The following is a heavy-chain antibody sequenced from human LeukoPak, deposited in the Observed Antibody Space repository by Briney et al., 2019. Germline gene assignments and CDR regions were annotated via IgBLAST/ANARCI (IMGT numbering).Heavy chain of an antibody. Sequence: GASVKVSCKASGYTFTGYYMHWVRQAPGQGLEWMGWINPNSGGTNYAQKFQGGVTMTRDTSISTAYMELSRLRSDDTAVYYCARDPAYYDSSGPATRFDPWGQGTLVTVSS. J-gene: IGHJ5*02. CDR3: ARDPAYYDSSGPATRFDP. CDR2: INPNSGGT. V-gene: IGHV1-2*02. D-gene: IGHD3-22*01. CDR1: GYTFTGYY.